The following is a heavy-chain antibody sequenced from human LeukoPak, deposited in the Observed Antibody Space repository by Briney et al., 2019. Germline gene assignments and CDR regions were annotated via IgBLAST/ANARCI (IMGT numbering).Heavy chain of an antibody. CDR2: IWYDGSNK. V-gene: IGHV3-33*06. Sequence: GGSLRLSCAASGFTFSSYGMHWVRRAPGKGLEWVAVIWYDGSNKYYADSVKGRFTISRDNSKNTLYLQMNSLRAEDTAVYYCAKEEAAVTFGYWGQGTLVTVSS. CDR1: GFTFSSYG. J-gene: IGHJ4*02. CDR3: AKEEAAVTFGY. D-gene: IGHD4-17*01.